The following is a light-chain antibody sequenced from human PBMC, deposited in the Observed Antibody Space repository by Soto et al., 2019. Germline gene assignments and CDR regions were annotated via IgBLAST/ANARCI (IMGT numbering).Light chain of an antibody. CDR2: DVS. CDR3: SSYTSSSTLIV. CDR1: SSDVGGYNY. Sequence: QSALTQPASVSGSPGQSITISCTGTSSDVGGYNYVSWYQQHPGTAPKLMIYDVSNRPSGVSNRFSGSKSGNTASLTISGLQAEDEADYYCSSYTSSSTLIVFGTGTKLTVL. J-gene: IGLJ1*01. V-gene: IGLV2-14*01.